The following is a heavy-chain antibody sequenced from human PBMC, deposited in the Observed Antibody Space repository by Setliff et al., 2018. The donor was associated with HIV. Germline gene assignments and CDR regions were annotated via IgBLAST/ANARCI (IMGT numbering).Heavy chain of an antibody. D-gene: IGHD2-2*01. CDR3: ARESACSSTSCPKVLDY. J-gene: IGHJ4*02. CDR2: IIPMFGTG. CDR1: GGTFSSYA. Sequence: GASVKVSCKASGGTFSSYAISWVRQAPGQGLEWMGGIIPMFGTGFYAQKFQGRVTITTDESTNTGYMELSGLRFEDTAVYYCARESACSSTSCPKVLDYWGQGTLVTVSS. V-gene: IGHV1-69*05.